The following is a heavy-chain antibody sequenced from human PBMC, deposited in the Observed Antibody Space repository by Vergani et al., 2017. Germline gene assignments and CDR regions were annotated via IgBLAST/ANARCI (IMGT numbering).Heavy chain of an antibody. J-gene: IGHJ6*02. D-gene: IGHD1-26*01. V-gene: IGHV1-46*01. CDR3: ARGRGAQYYYYGMDV. CDR2: INPSGGST. Sequence: QVQLVQSGAEVKKPGASVKVSCKASGYTFTSYYMHWVRQAPGQGLEWMGIINPSGGSTSYAQKFQGRVTMTRDTSTSTVYMELSSLRSEDTAVYYCARGRGAQYYYYGMDVWGQGTTVTVSS. CDR1: GYTFTSYY.